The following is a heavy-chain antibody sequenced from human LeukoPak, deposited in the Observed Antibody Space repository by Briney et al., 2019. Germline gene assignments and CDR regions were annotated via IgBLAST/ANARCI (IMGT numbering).Heavy chain of an antibody. CDR2: IRYDGSNK. J-gene: IGHJ4*02. CDR1: GFTFSSYG. D-gene: IGHD3-16*02. V-gene: IGHV3-30*02. CDR3: AHLYVWGSYRYLFDY. Sequence: GGSLRLSCAASGFTFSSYGMHWVRQAPGKGLEWVAFIRYDGSNKYYADSVKGRFTISRDSSKNTLYLQMNSLRAEDTAVYYCAHLYVWGSYRYLFDYWGQGTLVTVSS.